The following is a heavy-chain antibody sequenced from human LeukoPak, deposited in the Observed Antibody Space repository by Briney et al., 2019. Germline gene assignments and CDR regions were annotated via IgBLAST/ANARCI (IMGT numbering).Heavy chain of an antibody. Sequence: PGGSLRLSCAASGFTLSNHWMHWVRQAPGKGLVWVSRINRDGSGTGYADSVKGRFAISRDSAKNTLYLQMNSLRAEDTAVYYCARDNWAGFSSSWYPDAFDIWGQGTVVTVSS. D-gene: IGHD6-13*01. CDR2: INRDGSGT. J-gene: IGHJ3*02. V-gene: IGHV3-74*01. CDR3: ARDNWAGFSSSWYPDAFDI. CDR1: GFTLSNHW.